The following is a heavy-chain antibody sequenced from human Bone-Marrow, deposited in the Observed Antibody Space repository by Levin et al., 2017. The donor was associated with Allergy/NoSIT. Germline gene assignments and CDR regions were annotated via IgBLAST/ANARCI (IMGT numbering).Heavy chain of an antibody. CDR3: ARMVAKMATIYWYFDL. CDR1: GGSISRSSHY. D-gene: IGHD5-24*01. V-gene: IGHV4-39*01. Sequence: LSQTLSLTCTVSGGSISRSSHYWGWLRQPPGKGLDWIGSIDYSGSTYYNPSLKSRVTTSVDTSKNQFSLKLRFVTAADTAVYYCARMVAKMATIYWYFDLWGRGTLVTVSS. J-gene: IGHJ2*01. CDR2: IDYSGST.